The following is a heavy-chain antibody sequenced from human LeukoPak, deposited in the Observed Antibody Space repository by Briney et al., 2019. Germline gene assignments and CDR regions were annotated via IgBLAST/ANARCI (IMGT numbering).Heavy chain of an antibody. Sequence: GASVKVSCKASGYTFTSYGISWVRQAPGQGLEWMGWISAYNGNTNYAQKLQGRVTMTTDTSTSIAYMELRSLRSEDKAVYYCCRDFWYSRFEYLGQGILVTVS. CDR1: GYTFTSYG. J-gene: IGHJ4*02. V-gene: IGHV1-18*01. D-gene: IGHD6-13*01. CDR2: ISAYNGNT. CDR3: CRDFWYSRFEY.